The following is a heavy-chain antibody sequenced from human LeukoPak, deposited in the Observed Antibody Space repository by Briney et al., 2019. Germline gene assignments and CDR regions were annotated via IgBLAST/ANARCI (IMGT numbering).Heavy chain of an antibody. Sequence: GGSLTLSCAASGFTFNYYSMSWVRQAPGQGMEWVSVISGSCGTTNSADSVKGRFTISRDNTKNNLYLEMQSLIAEAAAEYYCAKHNWQWLTQFNFEYWGQGTLVTASS. D-gene: IGHD6-19*01. CDR1: GFTFNYYS. CDR3: AKHNWQWLTQFNFEY. J-gene: IGHJ4*02. CDR2: ISGSCGTT. V-gene: IGHV3-23*01.